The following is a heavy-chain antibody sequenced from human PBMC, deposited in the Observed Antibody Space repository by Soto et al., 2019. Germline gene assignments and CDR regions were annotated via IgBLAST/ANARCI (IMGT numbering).Heavy chain of an antibody. CDR2: IYPGDSDT. J-gene: IGHJ6*02. V-gene: IGHV5-51*01. Sequence: GESLKICCKGSGYSFTSYWIGWVRQMPGKGLEWMGIIYPGDSDTRYSPSFQGQVTISADKSISTAYLQWSSLKASDTAMYYCARGGITFVRGVPNNPYGMDVWGQGTTVTGS. CDR1: GYSFTSYW. D-gene: IGHD3-10*01. CDR3: ARGGITFVRGVPNNPYGMDV.